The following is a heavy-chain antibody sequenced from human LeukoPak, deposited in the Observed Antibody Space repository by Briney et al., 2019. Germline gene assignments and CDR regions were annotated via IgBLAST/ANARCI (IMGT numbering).Heavy chain of an antibody. Sequence: SETLSLTCTVSGGSTSSSSYYWGWIRQPPGKGLEWIGSIYYSGSTYYNPSLKSRVTISVDTSKNQFSLKLSSVTAADTAVYYCARVGPRTSKYQLPQPTHPVGYWGQGTLVTVSS. CDR1: GGSTSSSSYY. CDR2: IYYSGST. J-gene: IGHJ4*02. V-gene: IGHV4-39*07. CDR3: ARVGPRTSKYQLPQPTHPVGY. D-gene: IGHD2-2*01.